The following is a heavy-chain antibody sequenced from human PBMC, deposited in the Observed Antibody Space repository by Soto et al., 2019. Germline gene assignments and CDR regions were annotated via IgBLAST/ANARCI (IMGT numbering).Heavy chain of an antibody. Sequence: GSLRLGCAASGFTFSSYEMNWVRQAPGKGLEWVSYISSGGTNMYYADSVKGRFTISRDNAKSSLYLQMNALRAEDTAVYYCARDEWELLSLGIDHWAQGTLVTVSS. CDR2: ISSGGTNM. J-gene: IGHJ4*02. D-gene: IGHD1-26*01. CDR1: GFTFSSYE. V-gene: IGHV3-48*03. CDR3: ARDEWELLSLGIDH.